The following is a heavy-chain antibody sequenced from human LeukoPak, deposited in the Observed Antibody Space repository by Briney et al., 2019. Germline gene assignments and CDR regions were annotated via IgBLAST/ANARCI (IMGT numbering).Heavy chain of an antibody. CDR2: SIDSGIST. V-gene: IGHV3-23*01. J-gene: IGHJ4*02. Sequence: PGWSLSPSWAASGFTFNSYAMTGVRQAREKGLGWVSSSIDSGISTYYGDSVKGRFTISRDNSKNTLYLQMNSLRAEDTAVYYCAKGSRGSYDYWGQGTLVTVSS. CDR3: AKGSRGSYDY. CDR1: GFTFNSYA. D-gene: IGHD1-26*01.